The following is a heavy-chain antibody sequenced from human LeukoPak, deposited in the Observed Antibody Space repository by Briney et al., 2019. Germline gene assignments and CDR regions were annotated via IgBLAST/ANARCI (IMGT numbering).Heavy chain of an antibody. Sequence: GGSLRLSCAASGFTFRSYTMNWVRQAPGKGLEWVSSIGISSNKIYYADSVKGRFIISRDNAKNSVYLQMNSLRAEDTAVYYCARRIAGTATGGYFEPWGRGTLVSVSS. V-gene: IGHV3-21*01. CDR2: IGISSNKI. D-gene: IGHD6-19*01. CDR1: GFTFRSYT. J-gene: IGHJ2*01. CDR3: ARRIAGTATGGYFEP.